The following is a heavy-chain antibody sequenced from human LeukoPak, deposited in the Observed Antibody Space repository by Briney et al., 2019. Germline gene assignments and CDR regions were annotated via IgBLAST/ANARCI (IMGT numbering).Heavy chain of an antibody. CDR1: GFTFSSFD. CDR3: ARGPPRGKYYYMDV. CDR2: IGTASDT. D-gene: IGHD1-1*01. J-gene: IGHJ6*03. Sequence: GGSLRLSCAASGFTFSSFDMHWVRQPTGQGLEWVSTIGTASDTYSPGSVEGRFTLSRDNAKNSLYLQMNSLTAGDTAVYYCARGPPRGKYYYMDVWGKGTTVTVSS. V-gene: IGHV3-13*01.